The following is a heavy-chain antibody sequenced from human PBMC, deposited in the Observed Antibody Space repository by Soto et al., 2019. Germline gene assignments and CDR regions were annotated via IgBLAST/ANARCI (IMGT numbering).Heavy chain of an antibody. CDR1: GFTFNTYS. J-gene: IGHJ4*02. CDR3: ARAGGTTVTGLWHFDS. CDR2: IWYDGTQK. D-gene: IGHD4-17*01. Sequence: GGSLRLSCEASGFTFNTYSMHWVRQPPGKGLEWLAAIWYDGTQKYYADSVRGRFIISRDNSKKTLYLEMNSLRAEDTAVYYCARAGGTTVTGLWHFDSWGQGTLVTVSS. V-gene: IGHV3-33*01.